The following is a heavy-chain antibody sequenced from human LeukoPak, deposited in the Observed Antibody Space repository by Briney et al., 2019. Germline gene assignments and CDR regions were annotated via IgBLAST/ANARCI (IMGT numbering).Heavy chain of an antibody. CDR2: IYTSGST. CDR3: ARTGYCSSTSCYESDYYYYYMDV. V-gene: IGHV4-61*02. D-gene: IGHD2-2*01. CDR1: GGSISSGSYY. J-gene: IGHJ6*03. Sequence: KPSQTLSLTCTVSGGSISSGSYYWSWIRQPAGKGLEWIGRIYTSGSTNYNPSLKSRVTISVDTSKNQFSLKLSSVTAADTAVYYCARTGYCSSTSCYESDYYYYYMDVWGKGTTVTVSS.